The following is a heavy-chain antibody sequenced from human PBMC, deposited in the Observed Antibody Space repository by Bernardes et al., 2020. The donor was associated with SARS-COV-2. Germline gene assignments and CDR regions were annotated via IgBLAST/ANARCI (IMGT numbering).Heavy chain of an antibody. CDR2: ISGSGGST. CDR3: AKTVKYYYDSSGYLFDY. V-gene: IGHV3-23*01. J-gene: IGHJ4*02. D-gene: IGHD3-22*01. Sequence: GGSLRLSCAASGFTFSSYAMSWVRQAPGKGLEWVSAISGSGGSTYYADSVKGRFTISRDNSKNTLYLQMNSLRAEDTAVYYCAKTVKYYYDSSGYLFDYWGQGTLVTVSS. CDR1: GFTFSSYA.